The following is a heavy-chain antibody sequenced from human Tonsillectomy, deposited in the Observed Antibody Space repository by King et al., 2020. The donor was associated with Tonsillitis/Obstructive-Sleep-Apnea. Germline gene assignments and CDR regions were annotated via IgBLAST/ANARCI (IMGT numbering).Heavy chain of an antibody. V-gene: IGHV2-5*02. J-gene: IGHJ6*03. Sequence: ITLKESGPTLVKPTQTLPLTCTFSGFSLSTSGVGVGWIRHPPGKALEWLALIYWDDDKRYSPSLKSRLNITKDTSKNQVVLTMTNMDPVDTATYYCALYKWHYGAYYYFMDVWGKGTTVTVSS. CDR3: ALYKWHYGAYYYFMDV. CDR2: IYWDDDK. D-gene: IGHD1-7*01. CDR1: GFSLSTSGVG.